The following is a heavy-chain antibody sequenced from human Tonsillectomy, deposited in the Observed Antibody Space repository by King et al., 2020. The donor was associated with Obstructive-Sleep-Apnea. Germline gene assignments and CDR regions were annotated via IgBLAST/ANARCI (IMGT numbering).Heavy chain of an antibody. CDR2: IRFDGSNK. CDR3: AKVPCELTSYGMDV. D-gene: IGHD1-26*01. J-gene: IGHJ6*02. Sequence: VQLVESGGGVVQPGRSLRLSCAASGFTFRNYGMHWVRQAPGKGLEWVALIRFDGSNKYYADSVKGRFTISRDNSKNTLYLKMNSLRAEDTAVYYCAKVPCELTSYGMDVWGQGTTVTVSS. V-gene: IGHV3-30*02. CDR1: GFTFRNYG.